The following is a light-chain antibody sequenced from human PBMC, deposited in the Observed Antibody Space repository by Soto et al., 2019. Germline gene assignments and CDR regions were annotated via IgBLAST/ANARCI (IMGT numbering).Light chain of an antibody. CDR3: QQCGSAPWT. V-gene: IGKV3-20*01. Sequence: EIVLTQSPGTLSLSPGERATLSCRASQSVSSSYLAWYQQKPGQAPRLLIYGASSRATGIPDRFSGSGSGTYFSLAISILEPEDFAVYYCQQCGSAPWTFAQGTKVEI. J-gene: IGKJ1*01. CDR1: QSVSSSY. CDR2: GAS.